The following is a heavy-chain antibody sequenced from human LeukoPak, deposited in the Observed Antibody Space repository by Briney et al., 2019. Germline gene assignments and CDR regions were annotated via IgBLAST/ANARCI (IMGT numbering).Heavy chain of an antibody. V-gene: IGHV3-15*01. J-gene: IGHJ4*02. CDR3: TTGYLWFGESHVDY. CDR2: IKSKTDGGTT. CDR1: GFTFSSYS. Sequence: GGSLRLSCAASGFTFSSYSMNWVHQAPGKGLEWVGRIKSKTDGGTTDYAAPVKGRFTISRDDSKNTLYLQMNSLKTEGTAVYYCTTGYLWFGESHVDYWGQGTLVTVSS. D-gene: IGHD3-10*01.